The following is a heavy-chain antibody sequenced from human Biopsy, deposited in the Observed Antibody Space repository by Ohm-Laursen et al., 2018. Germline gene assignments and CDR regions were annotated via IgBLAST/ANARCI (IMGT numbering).Heavy chain of an antibody. CDR1: GFTFNIYA. CDR3: ARLNSGTYDASDL. J-gene: IGHJ6*02. D-gene: IGHD1-26*01. Sequence: SLRLSCSASGFTFNIYAMNWVRQAPGKGLEWVSTISGTTTKTYYADSVKGRFTISRDNAHNSLYLHMNSLRAEDTAVYYCARLNSGTYDASDLRGQGTTVTVSS. CDR2: ISGTTTKT. V-gene: IGHV3-21*01.